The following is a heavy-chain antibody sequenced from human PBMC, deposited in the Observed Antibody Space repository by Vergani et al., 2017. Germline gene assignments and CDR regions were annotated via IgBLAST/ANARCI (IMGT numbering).Heavy chain of an antibody. J-gene: IGHJ6*03. CDR2: ISGSGGST. CDR3: AKDSALPYYDFWSGYYADYYYYYMDV. D-gene: IGHD3-3*01. V-gene: IGHV3-23*01. CDR1: GFTFSSYA. Sequence: EVQLLESGGGLVQPGGSLRLSCAASGFTFSSYAMSWVRQAPGKGLEWVSAISGSGGSTYYADSVKGRFTISRDNSKNTLYLQMNSRRAEDTAVYYCAKDSALPYYDFWSGYYADYYYYYMDVWGKGTTVTVSS.